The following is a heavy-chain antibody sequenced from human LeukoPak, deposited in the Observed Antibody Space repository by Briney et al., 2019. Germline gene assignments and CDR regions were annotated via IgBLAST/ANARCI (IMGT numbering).Heavy chain of an antibody. D-gene: IGHD3-9*01. CDR2: IHYTGAT. CDR1: GGPISGYY. CDR3: TRGNILSGYCFDF. J-gene: IGHJ4*02. V-gene: IGHV4-34*01. Sequence: SETLSLTCAVYGGPISGYYWSWIRQPPGKGLEWVGEIHYTGATSYNPSLKSRATISIETSKNQVSLRLSSVTAADTAVYYCTRGNILSGYCFDFWGQGALVTVSS.